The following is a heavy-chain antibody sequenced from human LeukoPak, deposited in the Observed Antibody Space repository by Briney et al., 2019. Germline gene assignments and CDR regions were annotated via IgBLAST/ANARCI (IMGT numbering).Heavy chain of an antibody. CDR3: ARASDIVVVPAANYGMDV. J-gene: IGHJ6*02. V-gene: IGHV4-34*01. CDR1: GGSFSGYY. D-gene: IGHD2-2*01. CDR2: INHSGST. Sequence: KASETLSLTCAVYGGSFSGYYWSWIRQPPGKGLEWIGEINHSGSTNYNPSLKSRVTISVDTSKNQFSLKLSSATAADTAVYYCARASDIVVVPAANYGMDVWGQGTTVTVSS.